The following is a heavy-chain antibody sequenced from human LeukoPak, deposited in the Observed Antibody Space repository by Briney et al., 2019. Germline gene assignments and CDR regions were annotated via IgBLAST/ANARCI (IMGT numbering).Heavy chain of an antibody. V-gene: IGHV4-59*01. CDR1: GFTFSSYA. CDR3: ARVYYDILTGPTPTGWFDP. D-gene: IGHD3-9*01. J-gene: IGHJ5*02. Sequence: GSLRLSCAASGFTFSSYAMSWVRQAPGKGLEWIGYIYYSGSTNYNPSLKSRVTISVDTSKNQFSLKLSSVTAADTAVYYCARVYYDILTGPTPTGWFDPWGQGTLVTVSS. CDR2: IYYSGST.